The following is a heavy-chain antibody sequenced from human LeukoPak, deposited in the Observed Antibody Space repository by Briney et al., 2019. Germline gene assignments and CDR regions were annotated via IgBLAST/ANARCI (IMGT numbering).Heavy chain of an antibody. D-gene: IGHD1-26*01. CDR2: INWNGGST. CDR3: ARDLSGSYYGPSFVGY. CDR1: GFTFGDYG. J-gene: IGHJ4*02. Sequence: PGGSLRLSCAASGFTFGDYGMSWVRQAPGKGLEWVSGINWNGGSTGYADSVKGRFTISRDNAKNSLYLQMNSLRAEDTALYYCARDLSGSYYGPSFVGYWGQGTLVTVSS. V-gene: IGHV3-20*04.